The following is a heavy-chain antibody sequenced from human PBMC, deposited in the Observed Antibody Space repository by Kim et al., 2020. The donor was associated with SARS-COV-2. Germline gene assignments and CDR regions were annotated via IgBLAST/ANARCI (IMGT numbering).Heavy chain of an antibody. D-gene: IGHD6-13*01. CDR2: IKSKTDGGTT. V-gene: IGHV3-15*01. CDR1: GFTFSNAW. CDR3: TTGSSWYGTDAFDI. Sequence: GGSLRLSCAASGFTFSNAWMSWVRQAPGKGLEWVGRIKSKTDGGTTDYAAPVKGRFTISRDDSKNTLYLQMNSLKTEDTAVYYCTTGSSWYGTDAFDIWGQGTMVTVSS. J-gene: IGHJ3*02.